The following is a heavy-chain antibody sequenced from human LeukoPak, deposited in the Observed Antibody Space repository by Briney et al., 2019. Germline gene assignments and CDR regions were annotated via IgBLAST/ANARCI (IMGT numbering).Heavy chain of an antibody. Sequence: GGSLRLSCAASGVTLTSFSFNWVRQAPGKGLEWVSSINTVATYIYYADSVRGRFTISRDNAKNSLYLEMNSLRAEDTAVYFCARERQGSSYYDGKESFDYWGQGTLVTVSS. CDR2: INTVATYI. CDR3: ARERQGSSYYDGKESFDY. V-gene: IGHV3-21*01. D-gene: IGHD1-26*01. CDR1: GVTLTSFS. J-gene: IGHJ4*02.